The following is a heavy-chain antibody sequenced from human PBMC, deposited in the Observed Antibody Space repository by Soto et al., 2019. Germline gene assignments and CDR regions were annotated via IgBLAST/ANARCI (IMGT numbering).Heavy chain of an antibody. J-gene: IGHJ4*02. D-gene: IGHD6-13*01. CDR1: GYTFSNFW. Sequence: GESLKISCRCSGYTFSNFWIAWVRHLPGKGLEWMGIIYPGDHETRYSPSLHGKVTISADKSINTAYLQWGSLEASDSAFYYCARSPRSSPYFDYWGQGALVTVSS. V-gene: IGHV5-51*01. CDR2: IYPGDHET. CDR3: ARSPRSSPYFDY.